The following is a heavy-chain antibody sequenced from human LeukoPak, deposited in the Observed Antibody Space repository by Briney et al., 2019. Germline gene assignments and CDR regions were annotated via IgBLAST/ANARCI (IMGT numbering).Heavy chain of an antibody. D-gene: IGHD5-18*01. Sequence: PGGSLRLSCAASEFTFSSYEMNWVRQAPGKGQELVSYISSSAGTTYYADSVKGRFTISRDNAKNSLYLQMNSLRAEDTAVYFCARQQQQLWYDWGQGTPVTVSS. CDR1: EFTFSSYE. V-gene: IGHV3-48*03. CDR3: ARQQQQLWYD. J-gene: IGHJ4*02. CDR2: ISSSAGTT.